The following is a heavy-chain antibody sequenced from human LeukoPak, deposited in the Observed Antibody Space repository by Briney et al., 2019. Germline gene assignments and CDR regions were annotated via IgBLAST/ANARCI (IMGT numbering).Heavy chain of an antibody. CDR1: GFTFSRHW. Sequence: GGSLRLSCAASGFTFSRHWMSWVRQAPGKGLEWVANIKQDGSEEDYVDSVKGRFTISRDNAKNSLYLQMNSLRAEDTAVYYCARGFSGSGSYPWFDPWGQGTLVTVSS. CDR2: IKQDGSEE. V-gene: IGHV3-7*01. D-gene: IGHD3-10*01. CDR3: ARGFSGSGSYPWFDP. J-gene: IGHJ5*02.